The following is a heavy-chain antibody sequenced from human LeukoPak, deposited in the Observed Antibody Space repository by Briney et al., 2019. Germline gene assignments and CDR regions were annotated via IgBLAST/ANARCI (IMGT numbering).Heavy chain of an antibody. CDR1: GGSFSGYY. CDR3: ARHHIVVVPAAMYYYYYMDV. Sequence: SETLSLTCAVYGGSFSGYYWSWIRQPPGKGLEWIGEINHSGSTNYNPSLKSRVTISVDTSKNQFSLKLSSVTAADTAVYYCARHHIVVVPAAMYYYYYMDVWGKGTTVTISS. D-gene: IGHD2-2*01. CDR2: INHSGST. J-gene: IGHJ6*03. V-gene: IGHV4-34*01.